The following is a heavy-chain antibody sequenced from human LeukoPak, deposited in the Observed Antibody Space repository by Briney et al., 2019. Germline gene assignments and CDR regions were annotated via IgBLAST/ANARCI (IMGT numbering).Heavy chain of an antibody. V-gene: IGHV4-59*08. CDR2: IYYSGST. D-gene: IGHD2-15*01. CDR3: ARTLGYCSGGSCYRWFDP. Sequence: PSETLSLTCTVSGGSISSYYWSWIRQPPGKGLEWIGYIYYSGSTNYNPSLKSRVTISVDTSKNQFSLKLSSVTAADTAVYYCARTLGYCSGGSCYRWFDPCGQGTLVTVSS. CDR1: GGSISSYY. J-gene: IGHJ5*02.